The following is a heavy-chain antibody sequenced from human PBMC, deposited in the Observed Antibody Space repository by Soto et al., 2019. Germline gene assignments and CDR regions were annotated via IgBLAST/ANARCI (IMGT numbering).Heavy chain of an antibody. V-gene: IGHV3-23*01. D-gene: IGHD3-10*01. J-gene: IGHJ4*02. Sequence: DVQVLESGGALVQPGGSLRLSCAASGFTFSNYAMSWVRQAPGKGLEWVSSISGSGGTTYYADSVKGRLTLSRDNSKNTLYLQMSSLRVEDTAVYYCAKNNMGYYLDYWGQGTLVTVSS. CDR1: GFTFSNYA. CDR3: AKNNMGYYLDY. CDR2: ISGSGGTT.